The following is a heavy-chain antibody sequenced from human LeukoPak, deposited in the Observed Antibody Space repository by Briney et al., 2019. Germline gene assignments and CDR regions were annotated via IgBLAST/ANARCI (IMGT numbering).Heavy chain of an antibody. V-gene: IGHV1-69*06. D-gene: IGHD3-9*01. CDR3: ARDRYDILTGYYKPNYFDY. J-gene: IGHJ4*02. CDR1: GGTFSSYA. CDR2: IIPIFGTA. Sequence: ASVKVSCKASGGTFSSYAISWVRQAPGQGLEWMGGIIPIFGTANYAQKFQGRVTITADKSTSTAYMELSSLRSEDTAVYYCARDRYDILTGYYKPNYFDYWGQGTLVTVSS.